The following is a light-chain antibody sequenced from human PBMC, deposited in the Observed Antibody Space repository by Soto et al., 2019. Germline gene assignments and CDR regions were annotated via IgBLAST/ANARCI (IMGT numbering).Light chain of an antibody. Sequence: LTQPPSVSVAPGQRARITCEGNKLGSYSVHWYQHKPGQAPLLVVYDDSDRPSGIPERFSGSNSENTATLTISRVEVGDEADYYCQVWDSNSGHQVFGGGTKLTVL. V-gene: IGLV3-21*02. CDR1: KLGSYS. J-gene: IGLJ2*01. CDR2: DDS. CDR3: QVWDSNSGHQV.